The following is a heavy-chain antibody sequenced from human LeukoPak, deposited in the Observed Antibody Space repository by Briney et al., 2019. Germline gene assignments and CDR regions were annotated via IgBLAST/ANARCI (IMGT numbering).Heavy chain of an antibody. J-gene: IGHJ1*01. D-gene: IGHD2-2*01. CDR2: ISGSGGST. CDR3: ANAFRYCSSTSCYAAAEYFQH. Sequence: PWGSLRLSCAASGFTFSSYAMSWVRQAPGKGLEWVSAISGSGGSTYYADSVKGRFTISRDNSKNTLYLQMNSLRAEDTAVYYCANAFRYCSSTSCYAAAEYFQHWGQGTLVTVSS. CDR1: GFTFSSYA. V-gene: IGHV3-23*01.